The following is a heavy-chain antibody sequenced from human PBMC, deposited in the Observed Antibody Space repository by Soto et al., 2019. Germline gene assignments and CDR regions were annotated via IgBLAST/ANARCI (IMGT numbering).Heavy chain of an antibody. V-gene: IGHV3-30*18. D-gene: IGHD6-19*01. Sequence: PGGSLRLSCAAYRFNFSAYGVHWVRQAPGKGLEWVAGISYGGVNKFYSASMKGRLTVSRDNAKNTFYLQMNSLRPADTALYYCAKARYASGWSGLDTWGQGALVTVSS. CDR3: AKARYASGWSGLDT. J-gene: IGHJ5*02. CDR1: RFNFSAYG. CDR2: ISYGGVNK.